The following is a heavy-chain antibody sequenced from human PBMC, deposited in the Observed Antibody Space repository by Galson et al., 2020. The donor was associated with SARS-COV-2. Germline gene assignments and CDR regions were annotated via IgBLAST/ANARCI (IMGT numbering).Heavy chain of an antibody. D-gene: IGHD3-22*01. CDR1: GFAFSRYG. CDR3: ARDDDNSGHFSFFNY. V-gene: IGHV3-30*03. CDR2: VSSGGSDA. J-gene: IGHJ4*02. Sequence: SLKISCAASGFAFSRYGMNWVRQAPGKGLEWVAFVSSGGSDAYYGDSVKGRFTISRDNSMNTLFLQLNSLRADDTAVYYCARDDDNSGHFSFFNYWGQGTLVTVSS.